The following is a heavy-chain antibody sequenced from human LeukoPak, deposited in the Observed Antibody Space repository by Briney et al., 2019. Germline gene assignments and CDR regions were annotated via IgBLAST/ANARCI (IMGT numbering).Heavy chain of an antibody. Sequence: GGSLRLSCEASGFTFSNYGMHWVRQAPGKGLEWAAFIRHDGSKIYYADSVKGRFTISRDSSKSTLYLQTNSLRAEDTAVYYCARSSRYYDSSGLQAYYFNYWGQGTLVTVSS. CDR1: GFTFSNYG. CDR2: IRHDGSKI. V-gene: IGHV3-30*02. CDR3: ARSSRYYDSSGLQAYYFNY. D-gene: IGHD3-22*01. J-gene: IGHJ4*02.